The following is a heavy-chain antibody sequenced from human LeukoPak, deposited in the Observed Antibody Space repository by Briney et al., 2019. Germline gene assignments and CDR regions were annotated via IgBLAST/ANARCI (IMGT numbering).Heavy chain of an antibody. V-gene: IGHV4-39*01. D-gene: IGHD3-10*01. J-gene: IGHJ5*02. CDR1: GGSISSNSYY. CDR2: IYYSGST. CDR3: ARNRYYYGSGSYGVPNWFDP. Sequence: SETLSLTCTVSGGSISSNSYYWGWIRQPPGKGLEWIGSIYYSGSTYYKPSLKSRVTISVDTSKNQFSLKLSSVTAADTAVYYCARNRYYYGSGSYGVPNWFDPWGQGTLVTVSS.